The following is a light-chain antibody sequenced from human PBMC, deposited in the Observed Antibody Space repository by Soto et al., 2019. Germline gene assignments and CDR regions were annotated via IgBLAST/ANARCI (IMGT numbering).Light chain of an antibody. Sequence: QSVLTQPASVSGSPGQSITISCTGTSSDVGGYNYVSWYQQHPGKAPKLMIYEVSNRPSGVSNRFSGSKSGNTASLTISGLQPEDEADYYCSSFTTRSTVVFGGGTKLTVL. CDR3: SSFTTRSTVV. CDR2: EVS. CDR1: SSDVGGYNY. J-gene: IGLJ2*01. V-gene: IGLV2-14*01.